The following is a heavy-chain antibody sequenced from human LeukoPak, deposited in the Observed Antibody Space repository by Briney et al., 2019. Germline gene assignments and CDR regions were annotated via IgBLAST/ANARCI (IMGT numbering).Heavy chain of an antibody. Sequence: ASVKVSCKASGGTFSSYAISWVRQAPGQGLEWMGGIIPIFGTANYAQEFQGRVTITADESTSTAYMELSSLRSEDTAVYYCARGSKDGFDYWGQGTLVTVSS. CDR3: ARGSKDGFDY. CDR2: IIPIFGTA. V-gene: IGHV1-69*13. J-gene: IGHJ4*02. CDR1: GGTFSSYA.